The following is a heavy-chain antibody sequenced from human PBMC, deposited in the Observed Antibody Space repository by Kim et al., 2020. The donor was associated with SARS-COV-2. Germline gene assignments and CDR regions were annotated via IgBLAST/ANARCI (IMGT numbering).Heavy chain of an antibody. J-gene: IGHJ2*01. D-gene: IGHD3-22*01. Sequence: GGSLRLSCSAAVFTSSSYAMSWGRQAPGKGLEWVSSVSGSVANTYYADSLKRWFTISTDNSKYTLYLYMNTLSTEDTSLYCGAKGDCDSMSCYVSYW. CDR1: VFTSSSYA. CDR2: VSGSVANT. CDR3: AKGDCDSMSCYVSYW. V-gene: IGHV3-23*01.